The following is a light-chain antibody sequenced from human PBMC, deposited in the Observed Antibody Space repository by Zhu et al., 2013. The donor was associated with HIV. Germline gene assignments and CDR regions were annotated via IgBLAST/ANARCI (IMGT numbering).Light chain of an antibody. CDR2: GAS. CDR3: QQYYSTPPS. V-gene: IGKV3-20*01. CDR1: QNVNSNY. Sequence: EIVMTQSPATLSVSPGERATLSCRASQNVNSNYLAWYQQKRGQAPRLLIYGASSRATGIPDRFSGSGSGTDFTLTISSLQAEDVAVYYCQQYYSTPPSFGQGTKLEIK. J-gene: IGKJ2*03.